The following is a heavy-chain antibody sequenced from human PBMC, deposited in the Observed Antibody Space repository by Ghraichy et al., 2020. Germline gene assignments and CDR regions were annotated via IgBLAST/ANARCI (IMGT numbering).Heavy chain of an antibody. D-gene: IGHD3-9*01. J-gene: IGHJ4*02. CDR1: GFTFSTYG. Sequence: RLSCAASGFTFSTYGMHWVRQTPGKGLEWVAVISYDGSKKYYVDSVKGRFTISRDNSKKTLYLQMNSLRAEDTAVYYCAKGDDNAGDYWGQGTLVTVSS. V-gene: IGHV3-30*18. CDR2: ISYDGSKK. CDR3: AKGDDNAGDY.